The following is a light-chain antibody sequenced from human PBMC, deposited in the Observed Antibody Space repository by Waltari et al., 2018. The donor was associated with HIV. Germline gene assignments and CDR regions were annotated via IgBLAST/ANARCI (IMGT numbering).Light chain of an antibody. CDR3: CSYAGSSPV. V-gene: IGLV2-23*01. CDR1: SSDVGSYNL. Sequence: QSALTQPASVSGSPGQSITTSCTGTSSDVGSYNLFSWYQQHPGKAPKPMIYEGSKRPSGVSNRFSGSKSGNTASLTISGLQAEDEADYYCCSYAGSSPVFGGGTKLTVL. CDR2: EGS. J-gene: IGLJ2*01.